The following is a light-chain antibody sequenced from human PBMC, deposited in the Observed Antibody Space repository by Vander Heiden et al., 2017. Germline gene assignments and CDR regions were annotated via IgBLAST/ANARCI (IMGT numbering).Light chain of an antibody. CDR2: GAS. V-gene: IGKV3-15*01. CDR1: QSVSSN. J-gene: IGKJ1*01. Sequence: EIVITQSPATLSVSPGERATLPCRASQSVSSNLAWYQQKPGQAPGLLIYGASARATGIPARFSGSGSGTEFTLTISSLQSEDFAVYYCQQYDNWWTFGKGTKVEVK. CDR3: QQYDNWWT.